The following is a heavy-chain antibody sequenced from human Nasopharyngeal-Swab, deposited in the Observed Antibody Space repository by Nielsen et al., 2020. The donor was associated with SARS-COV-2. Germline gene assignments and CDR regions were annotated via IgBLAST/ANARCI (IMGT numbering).Heavy chain of an antibody. J-gene: IGHJ4*02. CDR1: GYTFTSYG. V-gene: IGHV1-18*01. D-gene: IGHD2-2*01. Sequence: ASVKVSCKASGYTFTSYGISWVRQAPGQGLEWMGWISAYNGNTNYAQKLQGRVTMTTDTSTSTAYMELRSLRSDDTAAYYCARDAQYQLLGESCDYWGQGTLVTVSS. CDR3: ARDAQYQLLGESCDY. CDR2: ISAYNGNT.